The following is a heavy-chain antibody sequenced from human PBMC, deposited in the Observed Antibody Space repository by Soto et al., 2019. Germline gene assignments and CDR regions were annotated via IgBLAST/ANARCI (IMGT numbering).Heavy chain of an antibody. Sequence: ASVKVSCKASGYTFTSYGTSWVRQAPGQGLEWMGWISAYNGNTNYAQKLQGRVTMTTDTSTSTAYMELRSLRSDDTAVYYCARDSSSWTDENYFDYWGQGTLVTVSS. V-gene: IGHV1-18*01. CDR3: ARDSSSWTDENYFDY. CDR2: ISAYNGNT. D-gene: IGHD6-13*01. CDR1: GYTFTSYG. J-gene: IGHJ4*02.